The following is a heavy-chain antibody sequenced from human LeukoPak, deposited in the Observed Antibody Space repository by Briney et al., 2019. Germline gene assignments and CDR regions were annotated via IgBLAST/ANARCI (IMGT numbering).Heavy chain of an antibody. J-gene: IGHJ6*02. CDR1: GFTFSSYW. CDR2: INSDGSST. V-gene: IGHV3-74*01. CDR3: ARAIGYCSGGSCWSGYYGMDV. D-gene: IGHD2-15*01. Sequence: GGSLRLSCAASGFTFSSYWMHWVRHAPGKGLVWVSRINSDGSSTSYADSVKGRFTISRDNAKNTLYLQMNSLRAEDTAVYYCARAIGYCSGGSCWSGYYGMDVWGQGTTVTVSS.